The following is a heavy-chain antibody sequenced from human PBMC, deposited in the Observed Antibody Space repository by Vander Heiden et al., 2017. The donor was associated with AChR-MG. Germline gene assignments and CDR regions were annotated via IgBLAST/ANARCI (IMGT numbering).Heavy chain of an antibody. D-gene: IGHD3-22*01. Sequence: VQLVQSGAEVKKPGSSVKVSCQASGGTFSSYAINWVRQAPGQGLEWMGGIIPIFGTANYAQKFQGRVTITADKSTSTAYMELSSLRSEDTAVYYCARDSFRYDSSGYPYYFDYWGQVTLVTVSS. CDR1: GGTFSSYA. J-gene: IGHJ4*02. V-gene: IGHV1-69*06. CDR3: ARDSFRYDSSGYPYYFDY. CDR2: IIPIFGTA.